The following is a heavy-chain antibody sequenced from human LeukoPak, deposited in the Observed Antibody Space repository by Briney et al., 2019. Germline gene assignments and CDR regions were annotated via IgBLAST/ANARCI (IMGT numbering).Heavy chain of an antibody. CDR2: ISYVGSNK. CDR3: ARDDDGAAAGSFDY. V-gene: IGHV3-30-3*01. CDR1: GFTSSIYA. D-gene: IGHD6-13*01. Sequence: RRSLCLSCAASGFTSSIYAIHWVRQAPGEGLEWVAVISYVGSNKYYADTVTGRFTISRDNSKNTLYLQMNSLRAEDTAVYYCARDDDGAAAGSFDYWGQGTLVTVSS. J-gene: IGHJ4*02.